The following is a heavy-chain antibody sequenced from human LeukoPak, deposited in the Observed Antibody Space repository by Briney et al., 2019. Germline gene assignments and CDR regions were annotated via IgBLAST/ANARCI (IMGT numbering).Heavy chain of an antibody. Sequence: ASVKVSCKASGYTFTSYYMHWVRQAPGQGLEWMGIINPSGGSTSYAQKFQGRVTMTRDMSTSTVYMELSSLRSEDTAVYYCARVSSSWHYYYYYYMDVWGKGTTVTVSS. J-gene: IGHJ6*03. CDR1: GYTFTSYY. D-gene: IGHD6-13*01. CDR3: ARVSSSWHYYYYYYMDV. V-gene: IGHV1-46*01. CDR2: INPSGGST.